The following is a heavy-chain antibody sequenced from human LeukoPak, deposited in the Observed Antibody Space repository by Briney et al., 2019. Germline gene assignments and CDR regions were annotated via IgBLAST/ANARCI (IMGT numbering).Heavy chain of an antibody. D-gene: IGHD1-26*01. CDR1: GGSISSGDYY. CDR3: ARETGSYSERAFDI. Sequence: SQTLSLTCTVSGGSISSGDYYWSWIRQPPGKGLEWIGYIYYSGSTYYNPSLKSRVTISVDTSKNQFSLKLSSVTAAGTAVYYCARETGSYSERAFDIWGQGTMVTVSS. J-gene: IGHJ3*02. CDR2: IYYSGST. V-gene: IGHV4-30-4*08.